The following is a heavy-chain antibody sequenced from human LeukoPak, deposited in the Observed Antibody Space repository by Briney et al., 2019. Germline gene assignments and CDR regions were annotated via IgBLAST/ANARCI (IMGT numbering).Heavy chain of an antibody. CDR3: ARDCGGGAPCFDY. D-gene: IGHD3-16*01. V-gene: IGHV3-7*03. Sequence: GGSLRLSCAASGFIFNNYWMSWVRQAPGKGLEWVANIKPDGGEKYIVDSVKGRFTISRDNAKNSLYLQMNSLRAEDTALYYCARDCGGGAPCFDYCGQGTLVTVSS. CDR2: IKPDGGEK. CDR1: GFIFNNYW. J-gene: IGHJ4*02.